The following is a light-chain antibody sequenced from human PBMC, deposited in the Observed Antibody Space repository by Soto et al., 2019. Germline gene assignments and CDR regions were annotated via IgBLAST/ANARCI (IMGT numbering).Light chain of an antibody. V-gene: IGKV3-11*01. CDR1: KSVSSY. J-gene: IGKJ4*01. Sequence: EIVLTQSPATLSLSPGERATLSCRASKSVSSYLAWYQQKPGQAPRLLIYDDSKRPTGIPARFSGSGSGTDVTLTISSLEPEDFAVYYCQHRSNWLTFGGGTKVEIK. CDR3: QHRSNWLT. CDR2: DDS.